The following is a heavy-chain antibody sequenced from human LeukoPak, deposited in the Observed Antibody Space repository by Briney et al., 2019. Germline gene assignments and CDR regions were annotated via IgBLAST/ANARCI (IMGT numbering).Heavy chain of an antibody. CDR2: IYHSGST. Sequence: SETLSLTCTVSGYSISSGYYWGWIRQPPGKGLEWIGSIYHSGSTYYNPSLKSRVTISVDTSKNQFSLKLSSVTAADTAVYYCAGGYCSSTSCPYYYYYYYMDVWGKGTTVTVSS. CDR1: GYSISSGYY. J-gene: IGHJ6*03. CDR3: AGGYCSSTSCPYYYYYYYMDV. V-gene: IGHV4-38-2*02. D-gene: IGHD2-2*01.